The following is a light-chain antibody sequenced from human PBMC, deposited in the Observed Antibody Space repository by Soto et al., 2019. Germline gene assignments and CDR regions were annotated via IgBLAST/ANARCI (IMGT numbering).Light chain of an antibody. Sequence: DIQMTQSPSSLSASVGDRVTITCRASRSISSYLNWYQQKPGKAPKLLIYAASSLQSGVPSRFSGSGSGTDFTLTISSLQPEDFATYYCQQSYSTPITFGHGTRLEI. CDR3: QQSYSTPIT. CDR1: RSISSY. J-gene: IGKJ5*01. V-gene: IGKV1-39*01. CDR2: AAS.